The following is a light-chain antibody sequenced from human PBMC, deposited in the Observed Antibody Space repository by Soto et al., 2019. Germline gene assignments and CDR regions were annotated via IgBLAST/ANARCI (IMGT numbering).Light chain of an antibody. V-gene: IGLV2-14*01. CDR2: DVN. CDR3: SSYTGSSTYVV. Sequence: QSALTQPPSVSGSPGQSITISCTGTSSDVGGYNYVSWYQQHPGKAPKLMIYDVNNRPSGVSNRFSGSKSGTTASLTISGLQAEDEADYYCSSYTGSSTYVVFGGGTKLTVL. CDR1: SSDVGGYNY. J-gene: IGLJ2*01.